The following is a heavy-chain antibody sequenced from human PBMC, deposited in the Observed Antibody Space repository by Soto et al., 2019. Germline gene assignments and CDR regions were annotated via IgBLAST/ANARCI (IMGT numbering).Heavy chain of an antibody. D-gene: IGHD6-13*01. V-gene: IGHV1-8*01. CDR1: GYPFNSYD. J-gene: IGHJ5*02. CDR3: ARGRGIPEWFDP. CDR2: MNPDSGHT. Sequence: ASVKVSCKASGYPFNSYDIHWLRQATGQGLEWMGRMNPDSGHTGYAQKFQGRLTMTRNTSISTAYMELNSLRSEDTAVYFCARGRGIPEWFDPWGQGALVTVPS.